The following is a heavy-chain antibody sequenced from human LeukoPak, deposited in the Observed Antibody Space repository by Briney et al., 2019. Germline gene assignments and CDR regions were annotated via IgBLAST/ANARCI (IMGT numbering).Heavy chain of an antibody. V-gene: IGHV4-34*01. D-gene: IGHD3-10*01. CDR3: ARDHVLLWFGELYPLGPYYYYGMGV. J-gene: IGHJ6*02. CDR1: GGSFSGYY. Sequence: PSETLSFTCAVYGGSFSGYYWSWIRQPPGNGLEWIGEINHSGSTNYNPSLKSRVTISVDTSKNQFSLKLSSVTAADTAVYYCARDHVLLWFGELYPLGPYYYYGMGVWGQGTTVTASS. CDR2: INHSGST.